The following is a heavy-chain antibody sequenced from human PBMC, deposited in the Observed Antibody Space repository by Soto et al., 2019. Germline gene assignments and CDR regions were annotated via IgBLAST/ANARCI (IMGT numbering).Heavy chain of an antibody. V-gene: IGHV3-23*01. CDR1: VFTVSSYA. J-gene: IGHJ5*01. CDR2: ISGSGATT. Sequence: GGSLRLSCAASVFTVSSYAMTWARQAPGKGLEWVSGISGSGATTSYADSVKGRFTVSRDNSKNTLYLQMNSLRVEDTAVYHCAKLRYFDWSAYNWFEYWGQGTPVTV. D-gene: IGHD3-9*01. CDR3: AKLRYFDWSAYNWFEY.